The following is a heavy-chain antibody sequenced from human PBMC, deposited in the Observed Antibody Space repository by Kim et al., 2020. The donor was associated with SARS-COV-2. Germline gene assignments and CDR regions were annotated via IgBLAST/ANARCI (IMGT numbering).Heavy chain of an antibody. CDR1: GFTFSSYW. J-gene: IGHJ4*02. CDR2: IKQDGSEK. D-gene: IGHD3-22*01. V-gene: IGHV3-7*01. CDR3: ARDQSTTYYYDSSGYYYGKDY. Sequence: GGSLRLSCAASGFTFSSYWMSWVRQAPGKGLEWVANIKQDGSEKYYVDSVKGRFTISRDNAKNSLYLQMNSLRAEDTAVYYCARDQSTTYYYDSSGYYYGKDYWGQGALVTVSS.